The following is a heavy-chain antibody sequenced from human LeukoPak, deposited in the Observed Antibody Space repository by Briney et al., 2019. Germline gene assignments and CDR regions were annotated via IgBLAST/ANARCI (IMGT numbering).Heavy chain of an antibody. CDR2: INPNSGGT. D-gene: IGHD1-26*01. J-gene: IGHJ6*03. CDR3: AREGIVGATPLAYYYYYMDV. V-gene: IGHV1-2*02. Sequence: ASVKVSCKASGYTFTGYYMHWVRQAPGQGLEWMGWINPNSGGTNYAQKFQGRVTMTRDTSISTAYMEPSRLRSDDTAVYYCAREGIVGATPLAYYYYYMDVWGKGTTVTVSS. CDR1: GYTFTGYY.